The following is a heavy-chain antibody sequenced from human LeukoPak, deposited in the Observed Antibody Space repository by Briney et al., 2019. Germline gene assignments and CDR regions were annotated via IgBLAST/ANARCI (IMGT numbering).Heavy chain of an antibody. CDR2: IYHSGST. CDR1: VGSFSGDY. Sequence: SETLSLTCAVYVGSFSGDYWSWIRQPPGKGLEWIGEIYHSGSTNYNPSLKSRVTISVDKSKNQFSLKLSSVTAADTAVYYCARDGGIGGDRENWFDPWGQGTLVTVSS. D-gene: IGHD2-21*02. V-gene: IGHV4-34*01. J-gene: IGHJ5*02. CDR3: ARDGGIGGDRENWFDP.